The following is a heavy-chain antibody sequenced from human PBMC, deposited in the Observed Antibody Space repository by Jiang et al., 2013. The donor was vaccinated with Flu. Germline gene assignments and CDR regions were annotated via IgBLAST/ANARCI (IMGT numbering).Heavy chain of an antibody. CDR1: GYSISSGYY. V-gene: IGHV4-38-2*02. CDR3: ARGQTI. J-gene: IGHJ3*02. CDR2: IYHSGST. Sequence: KPSETLSLTCTVSGYSISSGYYWGWIRQPPGKGLEWIGSIYHSGSTYYNPSLKSRVTISVDTSKNQFSLKLSSVTAADTAVYYCARGQTIWGQGTMVTVSS.